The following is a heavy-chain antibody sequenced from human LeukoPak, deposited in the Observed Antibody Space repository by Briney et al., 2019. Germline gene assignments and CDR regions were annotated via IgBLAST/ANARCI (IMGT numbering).Heavy chain of an antibody. CDR2: IYYSGST. CDR3: ARDDYGDYYFDY. Sequence: SETLSLTCTVSGGSISSYYWSWIRQPPGKGLEWIGYIYYSGSTNYNPSLKSRVTISVDTSKNQFSLKLSSVTAADTAVYHCARDDYGDYYFDYWGQGTLVTVSS. CDR1: GGSISSYY. D-gene: IGHD4-17*01. J-gene: IGHJ4*02. V-gene: IGHV4-59*01.